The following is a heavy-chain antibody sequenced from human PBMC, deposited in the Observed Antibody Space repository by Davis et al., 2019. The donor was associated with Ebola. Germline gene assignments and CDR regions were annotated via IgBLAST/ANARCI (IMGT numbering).Heavy chain of an antibody. CDR1: GGSISGSY. D-gene: IGHD2-15*01. J-gene: IGHJ5*02. Sequence: PSETLPLTCTVSGGSISGSYWSWIRQTPGKGLEWIGYIYYKGSTNYNPSLKSRVTISVDTSKNQFSLRLASVTAADTAVYYCARREVVTTGDSFDPWGQGRLVIVSS. V-gene: IGHV4-59*08. CDR2: IYYKGST. CDR3: ARREVVTTGDSFDP.